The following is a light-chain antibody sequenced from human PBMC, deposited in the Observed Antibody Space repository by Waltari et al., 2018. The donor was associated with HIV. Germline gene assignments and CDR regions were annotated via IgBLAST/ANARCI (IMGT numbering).Light chain of an antibody. CDR2: WAS. V-gene: IGKV4-1*01. CDR1: QSVLYSSNNRNY. Sequence: DIVMTQSPDSLPVSLGERATIPCKSSQSVLYSSNNRNYLAWYQHKPGQPPKLLLYWASTRESGVPDRFSGSGSGTDFTLTISSLQAEDVAVYYCQQYYSTPYTFGQGTKLEI. CDR3: QQYYSTPYT. J-gene: IGKJ2*01.